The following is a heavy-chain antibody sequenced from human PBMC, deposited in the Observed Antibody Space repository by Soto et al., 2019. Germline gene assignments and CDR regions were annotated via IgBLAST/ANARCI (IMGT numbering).Heavy chain of an antibody. CDR2: IYFTGST. CDR1: SGSTSPHY. V-gene: IGHV4-59*11. J-gene: IGHJ5*02. Sequence: VSLTCTVSSGSTSPHYWSWIRQSPGKGLEWIAYIYFTGSTNYNPSLKSRVTISIDTSKNQFSLKLTSVTAADTAVYYCARGGSWFDPWGHGTLVTVSS. CDR3: ARGGSWFDP.